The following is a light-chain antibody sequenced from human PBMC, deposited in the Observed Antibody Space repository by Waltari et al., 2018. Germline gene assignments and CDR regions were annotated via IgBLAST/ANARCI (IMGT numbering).Light chain of an antibody. V-gene: IGKV1-5*01. Sequence: DIQMTQSPSTLSPSVGNTVPITCRASQSISDYLAWYQQKPGKAPKLLIYDASTLKNGVPSRFSGSVSGTEFTLTISSLQPDDFANYYCQQYSSFSLTFGGGTKVEIK. CDR2: DAS. CDR1: QSISDY. CDR3: QQYSSFSLT. J-gene: IGKJ4*01.